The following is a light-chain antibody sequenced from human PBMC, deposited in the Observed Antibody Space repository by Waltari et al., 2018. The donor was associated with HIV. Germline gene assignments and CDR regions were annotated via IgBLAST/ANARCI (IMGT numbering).Light chain of an antibody. V-gene: IGKV3-15*01. CDR1: QSVSSN. Sequence: EIVMTQSPATLSVSPGERATLSCRASQSVSSNLAWYQQKPGQPPRLLIYGASTRATGIPARFSGSGSGTEFTLTISSLQSEDFAVYYCQQYNNWPPWTFSQGTKVEIK. CDR3: QQYNNWPPWT. J-gene: IGKJ1*01. CDR2: GAS.